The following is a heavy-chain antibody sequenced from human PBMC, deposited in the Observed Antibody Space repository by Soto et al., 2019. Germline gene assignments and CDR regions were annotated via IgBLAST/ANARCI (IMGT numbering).Heavy chain of an antibody. CDR3: ATYCSGGSCYSHAFDI. CDR1: GGSISSSSYY. V-gene: IGHV4-39*01. J-gene: IGHJ3*02. CDR2: IYYSGST. D-gene: IGHD2-15*01. Sequence: QLQLQESGPGLVKPSETLSLTCTVSGGSISSSSYYWGWIRQPPGKGLEWIGSIYYSGSTYYNPSLKSRVTISVDTSKNQCSLKLSSVTAADTAVYYCATYCSGGSCYSHAFDIWGQGTMVTVSS.